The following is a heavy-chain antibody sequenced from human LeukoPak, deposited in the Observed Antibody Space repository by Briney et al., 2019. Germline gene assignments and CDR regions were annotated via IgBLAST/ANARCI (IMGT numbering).Heavy chain of an antibody. J-gene: IGHJ4*02. V-gene: IGHV3-9*01. CDR3: AKDKAPLAATLDY. CDR2: ISWNSGSI. D-gene: IGHD2-15*01. Sequence: GGSLRLSCAASGFTFDDYAMHWVRQAPGKDLEWVSGISWNSGSIGYADSVKGRFTISRDNAKNSLYLQMNSLRAEDTALYYCAKDKAPLAATLDYWGQGTLVTVSS. CDR1: GFTFDDYA.